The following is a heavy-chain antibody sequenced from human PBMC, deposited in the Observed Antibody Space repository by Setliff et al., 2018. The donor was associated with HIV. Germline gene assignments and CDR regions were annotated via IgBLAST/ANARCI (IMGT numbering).Heavy chain of an antibody. CDR1: GYTLRRHG. V-gene: IGHV1-18*01. CDR2: ISAYNGNT. CDR3: ARAASAAMWGGGAFDI. J-gene: IGHJ3*02. D-gene: IGHD2-2*01. Sequence: ASVKVSCKASGYTLRRHGISWVRQAPGQGLEWMGWISAYNGNTNYAQKFQGRVTLTTDTSTSTAYMELRSLRSDDTAVYYCARAASAAMWGGGAFDIWGQGTMVTVSS.